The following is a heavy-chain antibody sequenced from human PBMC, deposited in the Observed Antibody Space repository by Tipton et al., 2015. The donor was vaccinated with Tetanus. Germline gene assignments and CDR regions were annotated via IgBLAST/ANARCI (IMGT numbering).Heavy chain of an antibody. J-gene: IGHJ3*02. CDR1: GGSLRSDDYQ. V-gene: IGHV4-30-4*01. CDR2: IHHSGLA. CDR3: ARNVYTVTNDAFDI. Sequence: TLSLTCSVSGGSLRSDDYQWNWIRQPPGKGLEWIAFIHHSGLAFSKPSLKSRVSISIDTSQNQFSLRLTSVTAADTAVYFCARNVYTVTNDAFDIWGHGTLVNVSS. D-gene: IGHD4-11*01.